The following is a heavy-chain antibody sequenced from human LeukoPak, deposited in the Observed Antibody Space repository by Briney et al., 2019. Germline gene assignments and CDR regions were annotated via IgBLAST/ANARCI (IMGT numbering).Heavy chain of an antibody. D-gene: IGHD2-15*01. J-gene: IGHJ6*02. CDR3: ARHGLAGCIGGRCFTSFHYYGMDV. CDR1: GYSFTDYW. V-gene: IGHV5-51*01. Sequence: HGESLKISCKGSGYSFTDYWIGWVRQMPGKGLEWMGIIFPGDSDTKYSPSFQGQVTISADKSISTAYLQWSSLKASDSAMYCCARHGLAGCIGGRCFTSFHYYGMDVWGQGTTVTVSS. CDR2: IFPGDSDT.